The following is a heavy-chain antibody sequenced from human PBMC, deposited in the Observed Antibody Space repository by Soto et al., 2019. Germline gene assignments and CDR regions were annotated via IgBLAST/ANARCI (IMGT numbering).Heavy chain of an antibody. V-gene: IGHV4-34*01. J-gene: IGHJ2*01. CDR3: ARESHDILTGPPWVWYFDL. Sequence: QVQLQQWGAGPLRPLETLSLTCGVSGGFFSGYYWAWIRQSPGQGLEWIGEINDRGSINYNPSLKSRVSISVDTSTNHYSLKLRSVTAADTAVYYCARESHDILTGPPWVWYFDLWGRGTLVTVSS. D-gene: IGHD3-9*01. CDR1: GGFFSGYY. CDR2: INDRGSI.